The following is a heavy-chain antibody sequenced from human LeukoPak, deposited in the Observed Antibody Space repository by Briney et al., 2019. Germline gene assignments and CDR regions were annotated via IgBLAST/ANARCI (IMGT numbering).Heavy chain of an antibody. CDR3: ARDLRMTRQTRGLYYYYMDV. CDR1: GYTFTSYY. J-gene: IGHJ6*03. CDR2: INPSGGST. D-gene: IGHD4-11*01. V-gene: IGHV1-46*01. Sequence: GASVKVSCKASGYTFTSYYMHWVRQAPGQGLEWMGLINPSGGSTSYAQKFQGRVTMTRDMSTSTVYMELSSLRSEDTAVYYCARDLRMTRQTRGLYYYYMDVWGKGTTVTVSS.